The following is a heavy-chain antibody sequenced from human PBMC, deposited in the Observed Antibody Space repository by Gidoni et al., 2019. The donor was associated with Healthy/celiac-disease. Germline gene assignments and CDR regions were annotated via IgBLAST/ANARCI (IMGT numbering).Heavy chain of an antibody. J-gene: IGHJ5*02. CDR3: ARLNTYPYCSGGSCYTFNWFDP. D-gene: IGHD2-15*01. V-gene: IGHV4-39*01. CDR1: GGSISSSSYY. Sequence: QLQLQESGPGLVKPSETLSLTCTVSGGSISSSSYYWGWIRPPPGKGLEWIGSIYYSGSTYYNPSLKSRVTISVDTSKNQFSLKLSSVTAADTAVYYCARLNTYPYCSGGSCYTFNWFDPWGQGTLVTVSS. CDR2: IYYSGST.